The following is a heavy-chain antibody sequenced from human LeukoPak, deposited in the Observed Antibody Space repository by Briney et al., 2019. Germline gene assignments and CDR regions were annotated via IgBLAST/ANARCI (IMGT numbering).Heavy chain of an antibody. J-gene: IGHJ4*02. V-gene: IGHV3-74*01. D-gene: IGHD3-22*01. CDR3: ARALHYDSSGNRDYFDY. CDR2: INSDGSST. CDR1: GFTFSNYW. Sequence: GGSLGLSCVASGFTFSNYWMYWVRQAPGKGLVWVSRINSDGSSTSYADSVKGRFTISRDNAKNTLYLQMNSLRAEDMAVYYCARALHYDSSGNRDYFDYWGQGTLVTVSS.